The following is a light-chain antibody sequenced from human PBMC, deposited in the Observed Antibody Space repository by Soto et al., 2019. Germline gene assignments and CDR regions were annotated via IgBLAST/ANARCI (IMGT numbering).Light chain of an antibody. CDR2: GAS. CDR3: QQYGSSPH. CDR1: QSVSSSY. J-gene: IGKJ4*01. V-gene: IGKV3-20*01. Sequence: EIVLTQSPGTLSLSPGERATLSCRASQSVSSSYLAWYQQKPGQAPRLLIYGASTRPTDIPDRFSGGGSGPDFTLTISRLEPEDFAVYYCQQYGSSPHFGGGTKVEIK.